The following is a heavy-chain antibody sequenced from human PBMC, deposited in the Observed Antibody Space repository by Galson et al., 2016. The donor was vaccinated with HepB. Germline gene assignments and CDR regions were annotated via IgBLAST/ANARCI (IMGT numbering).Heavy chain of an antibody. CDR1: GGSISNYY. Sequence: SETLSLTCTVSGGSISNYYWIWIRQPPGKGLEWIGEIYESGTTNYNVSLRSRVTISVDKSRNQFSLKMNSVTAADTAVYYCARLITRYCSASTCSDHDINWFDPWGQGTLVTVSS. J-gene: IGHJ5*02. CDR2: IYESGTT. V-gene: IGHV4-59*12. D-gene: IGHD2-15*01. CDR3: ARLITRYCSASTCSDHDINWFDP.